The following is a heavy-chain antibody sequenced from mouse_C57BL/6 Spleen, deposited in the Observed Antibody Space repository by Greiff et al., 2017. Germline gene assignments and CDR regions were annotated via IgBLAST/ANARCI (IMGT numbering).Heavy chain of an antibody. CDR2: ISSGGSYT. V-gene: IGHV5-6*01. D-gene: IGHD1-1*01. CDR3: ARQPDSGSSPYYAMDY. CDR1: GFTFSSYG. Sequence: EVQGVESGGDLVKPGGSLKFSCAASGFTFSSYGMSWVRQTPDKRLEWVATISSGGSYTYYPDSVKGRFTISRDNAKNTLYLQMSSLKSEDTAMYYCARQPDSGSSPYYAMDYWGQGTSVTVSS. J-gene: IGHJ4*01.